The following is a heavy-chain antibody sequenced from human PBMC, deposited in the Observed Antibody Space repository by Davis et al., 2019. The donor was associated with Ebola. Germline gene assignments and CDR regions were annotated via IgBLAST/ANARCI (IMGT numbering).Heavy chain of an antibody. CDR2: ISGSGGST. CDR1: GFTFSSYA. D-gene: IGHD3-9*01. J-gene: IGHJ4*02. Sequence: PGGSLRLSCAASGFTFSSYAMSWVRQAPGKGLEWVSAISGSGGSTYYADSVKGRFTISRDNSKNTLYLQMNSLRAEDTAVYYCAKDRLLLDHSYDILTAIDYWGQGTLVTVSS. CDR3: AKDRLLLDHSYDILTAIDY. V-gene: IGHV3-23*01.